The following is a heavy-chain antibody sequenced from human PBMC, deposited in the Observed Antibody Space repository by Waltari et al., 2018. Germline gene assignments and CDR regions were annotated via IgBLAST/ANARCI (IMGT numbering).Heavy chain of an antibody. CDR2: MNPNSGNT. CDR3: ARGHSIVVVPAAIGY. J-gene: IGHJ4*02. D-gene: IGHD2-2*02. CDR1: GYSFTSYD. Sequence: HVQLVQSGAEVKKPGASVKVSCMASGYSFTSYDINWVRQATGQGLEWMGWMNPNSGNTGYAQKFQGRVTMTRNTSISTAYMELSSLRSEETAVYYCARGHSIVVVPAAIGYWGQGTLVTVSS. V-gene: IGHV1-8*01.